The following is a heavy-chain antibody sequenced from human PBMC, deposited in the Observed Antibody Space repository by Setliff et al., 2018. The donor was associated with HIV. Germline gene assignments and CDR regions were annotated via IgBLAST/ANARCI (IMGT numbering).Heavy chain of an antibody. V-gene: IGHV1-18*01. CDR2: ISNYNGNT. J-gene: IGHJ4*02. Sequence: ASVKVSCKTSDYTFTNYGIYWVRQAPGQGLEWMGWISNYNGNTNYAQKFHGRVTMTTDTSTRTAYMEMRGLTYDDTAVYYCASRRGGGFLAWPDPYFDYWGQGTLVTVSS. CDR3: ASRRGGGFLAWPDPYFDY. D-gene: IGHD3-3*01. CDR1: DYTFTNYG.